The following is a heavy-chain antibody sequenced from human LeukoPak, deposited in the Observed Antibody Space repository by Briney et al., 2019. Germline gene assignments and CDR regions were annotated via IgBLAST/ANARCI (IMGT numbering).Heavy chain of an antibody. D-gene: IGHD2-15*01. CDR3: ASADIGWNPAHY. Sequence: PSETLSLTCDVSGGSINDRDWWTWVRQPPEKGLEWLGEIQTTERTNSNPSLRSRVTMSINKARKQVFLNLNSVTAADTAVYYCASADIGWNPAHYWGQGTLVIVSS. CDR1: GGSINDRDW. V-gene: IGHV4-4*02. J-gene: IGHJ4*02. CDR2: IQTTERT.